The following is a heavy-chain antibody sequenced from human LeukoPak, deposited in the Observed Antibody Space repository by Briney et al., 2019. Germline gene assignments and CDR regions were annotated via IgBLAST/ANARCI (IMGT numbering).Heavy chain of an antibody. D-gene: IGHD1-26*01. CDR1: GCTFSAYY. J-gene: IGHJ6*02. Sequence: GGSLRLSCAASGCTFSAYYMSWSRQAPGKGLEWVSYISSSSSYTNYADSVKGRFTISRDNAKNSLYLQMNSLRAEDTAVYYCESTMSDGPASFYGMDVWGQGTTVTVSS. V-gene: IGHV3-11*03. CDR2: ISSSSSYT. CDR3: ESTMSDGPASFYGMDV.